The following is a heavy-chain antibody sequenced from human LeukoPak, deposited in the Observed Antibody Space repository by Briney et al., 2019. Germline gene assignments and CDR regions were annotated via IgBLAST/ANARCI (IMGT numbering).Heavy chain of an antibody. CDR3: ARDNVDTAMVGGNWFDP. D-gene: IGHD5-18*01. Sequence: SETLSLTCTVSGGSISSGDHYWSWIRQHPGKGLEWIGYIYYSGSTNYNPSLKSRATISVDTSKNQFSLKLSSVTAADTAVYYCARDNVDTAMVGGNWFDPWGQGTLVTVSS. V-gene: IGHV4-61*08. CDR1: GGSISSGDHY. J-gene: IGHJ5*02. CDR2: IYYSGST.